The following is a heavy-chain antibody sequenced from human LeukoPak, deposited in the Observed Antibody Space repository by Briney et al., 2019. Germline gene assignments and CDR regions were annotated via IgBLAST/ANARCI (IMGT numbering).Heavy chain of an antibody. CDR1: GGSITSASYY. CDR2: IYYSGNS. J-gene: IGHJ5*02. CDR3: ARGPLYTESFARTWFDA. Sequence: SETLSLTCTVSGGSITSASYYWGWVRQPPGKGLEWIGRIYYSGNSYNNPSLKGRVTISIDTSTSQFSLELRSVTAADTAVYFCARGPLYTESFARTWFDAWGRGTVVTVSS. D-gene: IGHD1-26*01. V-gene: IGHV4-39*01.